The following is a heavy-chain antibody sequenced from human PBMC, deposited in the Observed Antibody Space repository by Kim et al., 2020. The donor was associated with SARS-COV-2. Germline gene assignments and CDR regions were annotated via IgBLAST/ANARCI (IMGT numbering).Heavy chain of an antibody. J-gene: IGHJ4*01. CDR1: GFSVSINY. Sequence: GGSLRLSCAASGFSVSINYMAWVRQPPGKGLEWVSAIESGGITSDGDYVKGRFTISRDNSWNKPQFQINTLRVAETAVYFCVRAEGGDY. CDR3: VRAEGGDY. CDR2: IESGGIT. V-gene: IGHV3-53*01. D-gene: IGHD2-15*01.